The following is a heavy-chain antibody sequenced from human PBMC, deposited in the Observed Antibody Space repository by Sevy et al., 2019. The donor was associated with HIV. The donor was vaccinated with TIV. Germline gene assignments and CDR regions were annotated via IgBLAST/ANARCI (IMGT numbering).Heavy chain of an antibody. CDR1: GYTFVNYG. D-gene: IGHD6-13*01. J-gene: IGHJ4*02. V-gene: IGHV1-18*01. CDR2: IHTNGGVA. Sequence: ASVKVSCRTSGYTFVNYGVTWVRQIPGQGLEWLGWIHTNGGVAHPAQKFQHRVTLTADTSTNTAHMELESQTSDDTALYYCARGPVTASAVNFFDFWGQGTLVTVSS. CDR3: ARGPVTASAVNFFDF.